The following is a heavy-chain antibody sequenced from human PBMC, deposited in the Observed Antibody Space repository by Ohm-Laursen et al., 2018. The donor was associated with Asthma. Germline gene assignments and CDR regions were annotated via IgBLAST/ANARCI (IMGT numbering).Heavy chain of an antibody. D-gene: IGHD2-21*01. CDR2: IYYSGLT. Sequence: SQTLSLTCTVSGDSINSGNNYWSWIRQHPGKGLEWIGYIYYSGLTYYNPSLKSRVTISVDTSKNQFSLKLSSVTAADTAVYYCARDPYCGGDCSYRAGMDVWGQGTTVTVSS. V-gene: IGHV4-31*03. CDR3: ARDPYCGGDCSYRAGMDV. CDR1: GDSINSGNNY. J-gene: IGHJ6*02.